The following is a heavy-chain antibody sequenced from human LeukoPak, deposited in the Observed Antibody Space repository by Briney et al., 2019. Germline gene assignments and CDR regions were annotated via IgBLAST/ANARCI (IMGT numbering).Heavy chain of an antibody. Sequence: PGGSLRLSCAASGFTFSIYSMHWVRQAPGKGLEFVSGISNNGADTYYGNSVKGRFTISRDNSRNTLYLQMNSLRAEDTAVYYCARERYCSSTSCYFGAFDIWGQGTMVTVSS. CDR3: ARERYCSSTSCYFGAFDI. CDR1: GFTFSIYS. V-gene: IGHV3-64*01. J-gene: IGHJ3*02. D-gene: IGHD2-2*01. CDR2: ISNNGADT.